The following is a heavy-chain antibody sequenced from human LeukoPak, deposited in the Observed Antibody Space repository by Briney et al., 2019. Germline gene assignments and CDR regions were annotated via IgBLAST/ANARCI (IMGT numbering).Heavy chain of an antibody. CDR3: ARDGHSGYDRLGIDY. D-gene: IGHD5-12*01. Sequence: GESLKISCKGSGYTFTGYYMHWVRQAPGQGLEWMGWINPNSGGTNYAQKFQGRVTMTRDTSISTAYMELSRLRSDDTAVYYCARDGHSGYDRLGIDYWGQGTLVTVSS. J-gene: IGHJ4*02. CDR1: GYTFTGYY. V-gene: IGHV1-2*02. CDR2: INPNSGGT.